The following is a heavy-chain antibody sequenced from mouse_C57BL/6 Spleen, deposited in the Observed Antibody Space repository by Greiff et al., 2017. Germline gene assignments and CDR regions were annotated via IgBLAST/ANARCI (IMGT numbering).Heavy chain of an antibody. Sequence: EVQLQESGPELVKPGASVKISCKASAYSFTGYFMNWVMQSHGKSLEWIGRINPYNGDTFYNQKFKGKATLTVDKSSSTAHMELRSLTSEDSAVYYCARNYGNLDAMDYWGQGTSVTVSS. CDR1: AYSFTGYF. D-gene: IGHD2-1*01. CDR3: ARNYGNLDAMDY. CDR2: INPYNGDT. J-gene: IGHJ4*01. V-gene: IGHV1-20*01.